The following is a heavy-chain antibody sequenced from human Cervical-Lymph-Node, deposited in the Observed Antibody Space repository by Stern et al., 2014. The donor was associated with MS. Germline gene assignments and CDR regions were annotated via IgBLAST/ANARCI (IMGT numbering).Heavy chain of an antibody. Sequence: EVQLVESGGGLVQPGRSLRLSCTASGFTFGDYCMTWFRQAPGKGLEWVGFIRSKTYGGTTEHAASVKGRFTISRDDSKSIAYLQMNTLKTDDTAVYYCTRDIRELLTPTFDYWGQGALVTVSS. D-gene: IGHD1-26*01. CDR1: GFTFGDYC. CDR2: IRSKTYGGTT. CDR3: TRDIRELLTPTFDY. J-gene: IGHJ4*02. V-gene: IGHV3-49*03.